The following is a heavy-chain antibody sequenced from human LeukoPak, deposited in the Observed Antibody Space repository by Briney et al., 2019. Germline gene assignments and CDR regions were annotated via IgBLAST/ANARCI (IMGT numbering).Heavy chain of an antibody. CDR3: ARSSGYSAAMDV. CDR1: GYTFTSYG. V-gene: IGHV1-18*04. Sequence: ASVKVSCKASGYTFTSYGISWVRQAPGQGLEWMGWISAYNGNTNYAQKLQGRVTMTTYTSTSTAYMELRCLRSDDTAVYYCARSSGYSAAMDVWGKGTTVTVSS. J-gene: IGHJ6*04. CDR2: ISAYNGNT. D-gene: IGHD5-12*01.